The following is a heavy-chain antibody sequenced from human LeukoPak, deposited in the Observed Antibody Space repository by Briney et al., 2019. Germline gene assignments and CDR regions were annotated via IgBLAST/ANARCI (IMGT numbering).Heavy chain of an antibody. D-gene: IGHD3-22*01. J-gene: IGHJ4*02. V-gene: IGHV4-39*01. CDR3: ARLLFTYYYDSSGYYFDY. CDR1: GGSISNTRYF. Sequence: PSETLSLTCTGSGGSISNTRYFWAWIRQPPGKGLEWIGSVKYGGPTYYNPSLKSRVTISVDTSKNQFSLKVTSVTAADTAVYYCARLLFTYYYDSSGYYFDYWGQGTLVTVSS. CDR2: VKYGGPT.